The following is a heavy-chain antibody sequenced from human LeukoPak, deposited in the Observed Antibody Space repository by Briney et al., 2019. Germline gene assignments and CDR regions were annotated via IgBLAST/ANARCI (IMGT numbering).Heavy chain of an antibody. J-gene: IGHJ3*02. CDR2: IIPIFGTA. D-gene: IGHD5-18*01. Sequence: PVKGSFKASGSNFSRYSSRLVRQAPGKGAWGEGGIIPIFGTANYAQKFQGRVTITTDESTSTAYMELSSLRSEDTAVYYCARGRYSYRAPDAFDIWGQGTMVTVSS. CDR3: ARGRYSYRAPDAFDI. V-gene: IGHV1-69*05. CDR1: GSNFSRYS.